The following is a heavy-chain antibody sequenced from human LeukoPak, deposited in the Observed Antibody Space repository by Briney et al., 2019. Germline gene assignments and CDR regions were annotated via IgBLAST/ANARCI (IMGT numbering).Heavy chain of an antibody. CDR1: GFSFSTYC. V-gene: IGHV3-64D*06. CDR3: VKGIFASGIDSCDF. CDR2: IWSNGCST. J-gene: IGHJ3*01. Sequence: GGSLRLSCSASGFSFSTYCLQWVRQAPGKGLEYVSAIWSNGCSTFYADSVKGRFTITRVNSKNTLYLQMSSLRADDSAVYYCVKGIFASGIDSCDFWPEGTKVTVSS. D-gene: IGHD3-10*01.